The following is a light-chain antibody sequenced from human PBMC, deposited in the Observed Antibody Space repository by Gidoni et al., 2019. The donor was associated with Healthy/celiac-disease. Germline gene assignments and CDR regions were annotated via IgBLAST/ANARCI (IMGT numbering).Light chain of an antibody. CDR2: EVS. CDR3: SSYTSSSSVV. Sequence: QSALTQPASVSGSPGQSLTISCPGTRSDVGGYNYVSWYQQHPGTAPKLMIYEVSNRPSGVSNRFSGSKSGNTASLTISGLQAEDEADYYCSSYTSSSSVVFGGGTKLTVL. V-gene: IGLV2-14*01. J-gene: IGLJ2*01. CDR1: RSDVGGYNY.